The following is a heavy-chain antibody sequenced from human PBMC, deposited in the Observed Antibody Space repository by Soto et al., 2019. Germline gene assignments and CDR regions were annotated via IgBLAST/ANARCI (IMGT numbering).Heavy chain of an antibody. V-gene: IGHV1-69*12. Sequence: QVQLVQSGAEVKKPGSSVKVSCKASGGTFSSYAISWVRQAPGQGLEWMGGIIPIFGTANYAQKFQGRVTLTAVESTSTAYMELSSLRSEDTAVYYCARSITGTVSYYYGMDVWGQGTTVTVSS. J-gene: IGHJ6*02. D-gene: IGHD1-20*01. CDR3: ARSITGTVSYYYGMDV. CDR2: IIPIFGTA. CDR1: GGTFSSYA.